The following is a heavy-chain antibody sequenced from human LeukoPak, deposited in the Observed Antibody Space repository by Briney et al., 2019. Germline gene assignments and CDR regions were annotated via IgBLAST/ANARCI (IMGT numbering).Heavy chain of an antibody. CDR3: ARGGLYVNTAMIRHWYFHI. CDR2: IYSGGST. V-gene: IGHV3-53*01. Sequence: PGGSLRLSCAASGXTVSSNYMSWVRQAPGKGLEWVSVIYSGGSTFYADSVKGRFTISRDTSKTTLYLQMNSLRTEDTAVYYCARGGLYVNTAMIRHWYFHIWGRGTLVTVSS. J-gene: IGHJ2*01. CDR1: GXTVSSNY. D-gene: IGHD5-18*01.